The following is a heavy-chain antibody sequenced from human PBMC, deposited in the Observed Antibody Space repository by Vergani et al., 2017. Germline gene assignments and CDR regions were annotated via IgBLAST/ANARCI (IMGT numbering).Heavy chain of an antibody. Sequence: QVQLQQWGAGLLKPSETLSLTCAVYGGSFSGYYWSWIRQPPGKGLEWIGEINHSGSTNYNPSLKSRVTISVDTSKNQFSLKLSSVTAADTAVYYCARGRGGGGNLSPDWGQGTLVTVSS. CDR1: GGSFSGYY. D-gene: IGHD3-16*01. J-gene: IGHJ4*02. CDR2: INHSGST. CDR3: ARGRGGGGNLSPD. V-gene: IGHV4-34*01.